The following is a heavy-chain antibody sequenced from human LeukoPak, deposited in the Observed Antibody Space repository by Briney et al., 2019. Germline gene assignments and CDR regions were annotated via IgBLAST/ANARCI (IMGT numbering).Heavy chain of an antibody. CDR3: AGSRDYYGSGSLDY. V-gene: IGHV1-2*02. J-gene: IGHJ4*02. CDR1: GYTFTGYY. D-gene: IGHD3-10*01. Sequence: GASVKVSCKASGYTFTGYYMHWVRQAPGQGLEWMGWINPNSGGTNYAQKFQGRVTMIRDTSISTAYMELSRLRSDDTAVYYCAGSRDYYGSGSLDYWGQGTLVTVSS. CDR2: INPNSGGT.